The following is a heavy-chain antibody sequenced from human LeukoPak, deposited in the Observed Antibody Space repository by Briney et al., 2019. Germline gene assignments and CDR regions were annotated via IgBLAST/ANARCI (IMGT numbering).Heavy chain of an antibody. CDR2: IYYSGST. CDR3: ARGGDIVAVPAAIGT. V-gene: IGHV4-59*01. CDR1: GGSISSYY. Sequence: SETLSLTCTVSGGSISSYYWSWIRQPPGKGLEWIGYIYYSGSTNYNPSLKSRVTISVDTSKNQFSLKLSSVTAADTAVYYCARGGDIVAVPAAIGTWGQGTLVTVSS. J-gene: IGHJ5*02. D-gene: IGHD2-2*01.